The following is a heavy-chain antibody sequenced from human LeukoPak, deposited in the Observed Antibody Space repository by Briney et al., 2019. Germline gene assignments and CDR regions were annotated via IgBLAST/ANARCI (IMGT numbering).Heavy chain of an antibody. CDR1: GYTFTGYY. D-gene: IGHD5-18*01. J-gene: IGHJ6*03. CDR2: INPNSGGT. Sequence: GASVKVSCKASGYTFTGYYMHWVRQAPGQGLEWMGWINPNSGGTNYAQKFQGRVTMTRDTSISTAYMELSRLRSDDTAVYYCARVALYGYNYYYYYMDVWGKGTTVTVSS. V-gene: IGHV1-2*02. CDR3: ARVALYGYNYYYYYMDV.